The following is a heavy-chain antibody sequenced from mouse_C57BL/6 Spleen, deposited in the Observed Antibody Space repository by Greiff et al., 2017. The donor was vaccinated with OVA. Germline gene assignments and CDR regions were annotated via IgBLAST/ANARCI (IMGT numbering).Heavy chain of an antibody. D-gene: IGHD3-2*02. J-gene: IGHJ4*01. CDR3: ARAQASFNYAMDY. Sequence: QVQLQQPGAELVKPGASVKMSCKASGYTFTSYWITWVKQRPGQGLEWIGDIYPGSGSTNYNEKFKSKATLTVDTSSSTAYMQLSSLTSEDSAVYYCARAQASFNYAMDYWGQGTSVTVSS. CDR2: IYPGSGST. CDR1: GYTFTSYW. V-gene: IGHV1-55*01.